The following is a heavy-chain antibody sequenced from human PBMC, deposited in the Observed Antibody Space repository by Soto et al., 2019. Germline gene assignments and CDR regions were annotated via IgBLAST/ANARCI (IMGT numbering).Heavy chain of an antibody. D-gene: IGHD4-17*01. Sequence: PGGSLRLSCAASGFAFSSYWMHWVRQTPGKGPVWVSRIYNDGSRTAYADSVKGRFTISRDNSKNTLYLQMNSLRAEDTAVYYCARGIGALTTVTGGWFDPWGQGTLVTVSS. V-gene: IGHV3-74*01. CDR1: GFAFSSYW. CDR2: IYNDGSRT. J-gene: IGHJ5*02. CDR3: ARGIGALTTVTGGWFDP.